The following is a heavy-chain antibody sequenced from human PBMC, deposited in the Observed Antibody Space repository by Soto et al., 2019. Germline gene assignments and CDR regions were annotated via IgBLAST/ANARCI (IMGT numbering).Heavy chain of an antibody. Sequence: QVQLQESGPGLVKPSGTLSLTCAVSGSSISGSYWWSWVRQTPGKGLEWIAEIYHSGSTNYNPSLTSRVTMSLDKAKNRVSLHLSSVSAADTAVYYCAGQGGSFLNQWGRGTLVTVSS. J-gene: IGHJ4*02. V-gene: IGHV4-4*02. CDR2: IYHSGST. D-gene: IGHD5-12*01. CDR3: AGQGGSFLNQ. CDR1: GSSISGSYW.